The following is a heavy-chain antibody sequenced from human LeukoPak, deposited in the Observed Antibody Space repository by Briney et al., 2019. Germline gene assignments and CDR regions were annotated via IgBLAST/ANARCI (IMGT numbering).Heavy chain of an antibody. CDR2: IYYSGST. CDR1: GGSISSYY. CDR3: ARELNWGLWDGYNSYAFDI. J-gene: IGHJ3*02. Sequence: SSETLSLTCTVSGGSISSYYWSWIRQPPGKGLEWIGYIYYSGSTNYNPSLKSRVTISVDTSKNQFSLKLSSVTAADTAVYYCARELNWGLWDGYNSYAFDIWGQGIMVTVSS. D-gene: IGHD5-24*01. V-gene: IGHV4-59*01.